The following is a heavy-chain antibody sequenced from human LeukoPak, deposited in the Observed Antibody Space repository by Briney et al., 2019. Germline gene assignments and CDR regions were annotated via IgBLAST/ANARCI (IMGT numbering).Heavy chain of an antibody. CDR3: ARRRVLMVYAIDF. Sequence: SETLSLTCTVSGGSISSSSYYWGWIRQPPEKGLEWIGSISYSGSTYYSPSLKSRVAISVDTSKNQFSLNLSSVTAADTAVYYCARRRVLMVYAIDFWGQGTLVTVSS. V-gene: IGHV4-39*01. CDR1: GGSISSSSYY. J-gene: IGHJ4*02. CDR2: ISYSGST. D-gene: IGHD2-8*01.